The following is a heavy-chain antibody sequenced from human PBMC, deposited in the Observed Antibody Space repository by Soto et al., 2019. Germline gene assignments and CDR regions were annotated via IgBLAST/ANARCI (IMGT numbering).Heavy chain of an antibody. D-gene: IGHD1-1*01. V-gene: IGHV4-4*07. Sequence: QVQLQESGPGLVKPSETLSLTCTVSGASISGYYWSWIRKSAGKGLEWIGRIYATGTTDYNPSLQSRVIMSVDTSKKQFSLRLRSVTAADTAVYYCVRDGTKTLRDWFDPWGQGISVTVSS. CDR1: GASISGYY. CDR3: VRDGTKTLRDWFDP. CDR2: IYATGTT. J-gene: IGHJ5*02.